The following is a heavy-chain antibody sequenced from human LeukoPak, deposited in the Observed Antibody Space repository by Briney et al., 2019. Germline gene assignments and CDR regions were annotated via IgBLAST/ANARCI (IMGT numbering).Heavy chain of an antibody. CDR2: ISASSGYI. D-gene: IGHD6-6*01. CDR1: GFTFSSYS. Sequence: GGSLRLSCAASGFTFSSYSMNWVRQAPGKGLEWVSPISASSGYIYYADSVQGRFTISRDNAENSLYLQMNSLRGEDTAMYYCARVHIAARWGYFDYWGQGTLVTVSS. V-gene: IGHV3-21*01. J-gene: IGHJ4*02. CDR3: ARVHIAARWGYFDY.